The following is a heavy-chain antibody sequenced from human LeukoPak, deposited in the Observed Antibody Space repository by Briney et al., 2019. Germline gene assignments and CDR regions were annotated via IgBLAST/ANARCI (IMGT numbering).Heavy chain of an antibody. V-gene: IGHV4-4*07. CDR1: GASINSDY. CDR2: IFASGST. CDR3: VRGWAPRGEKSSFAS. Sequence: PSETLSLTCTVSGASINSDYWTWVRQVAGKGLEGIGRIFASGSTNYNPYLRSRITMSVATSKNQFSLDLSSVTAADTGVYYCVRGWAPRGEKSSFASWGQGTLVTVSS. D-gene: IGHD3-10*01. J-gene: IGHJ4*02.